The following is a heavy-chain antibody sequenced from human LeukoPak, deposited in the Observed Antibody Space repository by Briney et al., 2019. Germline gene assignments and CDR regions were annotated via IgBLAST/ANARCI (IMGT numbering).Heavy chain of an antibody. CDR2: ISGSGGST. J-gene: IGHJ4*02. D-gene: IGHD3-10*01. CDR3: AKSGDGRTDY. CDR1: GFTFSNYG. V-gene: IGHV3-23*01. Sequence: SGGSLRLSCAASGFTFSNYGMSWVRQAPGKGLEWVSAISGSGGSTYYAHSVKGRFTISRDNSKNTLYLQMNSLRAEDTAVYYCAKSGDGRTDYWGQGTLVTVSS.